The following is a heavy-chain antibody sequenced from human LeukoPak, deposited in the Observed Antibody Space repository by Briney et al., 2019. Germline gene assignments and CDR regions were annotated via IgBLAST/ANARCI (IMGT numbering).Heavy chain of an antibody. CDR1: GFTLDDYA. J-gene: IGHJ4*02. D-gene: IGHD6-13*01. Sequence: GGSLRLSCAASGFTLDDYAMHWVRQAPGKGLEWVSGISWNSGSIGYADSVKGRFTISRDNAKNSLYLQMNSLRAEDMALYYCAKDSSSWGSFTSIDYWGQGTLVTVSS. V-gene: IGHV3-9*03. CDR2: ISWNSGSI. CDR3: AKDSSSWGSFTSIDY.